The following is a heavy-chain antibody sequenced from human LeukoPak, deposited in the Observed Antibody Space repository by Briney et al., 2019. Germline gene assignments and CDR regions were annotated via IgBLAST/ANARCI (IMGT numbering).Heavy chain of an antibody. D-gene: IGHD6-13*01. Sequence: PSETLSLTCTVSGGSISSSSYYWGWIRQPPGKGLEWIGSIYYSGSTYYNPSLKSRVTISVDTSKNQFSLKLSSVTAADTAVYYCARGGLGAAAGTSRWFDPWGQGTLVTVSS. CDR1: GGSISSSSYY. V-gene: IGHV4-39*01. CDR3: ARGGLGAAAGTSRWFDP. J-gene: IGHJ5*02. CDR2: IYYSGST.